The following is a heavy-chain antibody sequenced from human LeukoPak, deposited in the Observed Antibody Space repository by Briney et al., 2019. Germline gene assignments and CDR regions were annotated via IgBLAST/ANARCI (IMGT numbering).Heavy chain of an antibody. D-gene: IGHD2-21*01. CDR1: GSGFTFSEFW. J-gene: IGHJ6*03. CDR3: AREAYCGGPSCFAVNYMDV. Sequence: GGSLRLSRVASGSGFTFSEFWMGWVRQAPRERLEWVANIKGDGSETYYVDSVKGRFTISRDNAKNSVYLQMNSLRADDTSLYRCAREAYCGGPSCFAVNYMDVWGKGTTVTVSS. CDR2: IKGDGSET. V-gene: IGHV3-7*01.